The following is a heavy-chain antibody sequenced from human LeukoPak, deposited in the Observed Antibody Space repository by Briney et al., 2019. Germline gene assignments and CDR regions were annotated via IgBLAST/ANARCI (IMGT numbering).Heavy chain of an antibody. Sequence: EGSLRLSCAASGFIFSDYGMHWVRQAPGKGLEWVAVIWNNGNNRYADSVRGRFTISRDDSKNTLYLQMDSLRAEDTAVYYCAKEFNRGLPDYWGQGTLVTVPS. D-gene: IGHD2-21*01. CDR1: GFIFSDYG. CDR3: AKEFNRGLPDY. J-gene: IGHJ4*02. CDR2: IWNNGNNR. V-gene: IGHV3-33*06.